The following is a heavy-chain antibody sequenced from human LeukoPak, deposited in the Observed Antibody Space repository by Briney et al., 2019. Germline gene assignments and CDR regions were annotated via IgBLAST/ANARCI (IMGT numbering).Heavy chain of an antibody. CDR3: AKGGSPYYYDSSGYSIDY. CDR1: GFTFSSYA. Sequence: PGGSLRLSCAASGFTFSSYAMHWVRQAPGKGLEWVAVISYDGSNKYYADSVKGRFTISRDNSKNTLYLQMNSLRAEDTAVYYCAKGGSPYYYDSSGYSIDYWGQGTLVTVSS. D-gene: IGHD3-22*01. V-gene: IGHV3-30*04. J-gene: IGHJ4*02. CDR2: ISYDGSNK.